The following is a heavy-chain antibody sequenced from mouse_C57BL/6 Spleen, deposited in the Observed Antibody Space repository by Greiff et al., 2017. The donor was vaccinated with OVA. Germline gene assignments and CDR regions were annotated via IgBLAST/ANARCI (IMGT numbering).Heavy chain of an antibody. Sequence: LLESGAELVKPGASVKISCKASGYAFSSYWMNWVKQRPGKGLEWIGQIYPGDGDTNYNGKFKGKATLTADKSSNTAYMQLSSLTSEDSAVYFGAEHYGSSYEAMDYWGQGTSVTVSS. J-gene: IGHJ4*01. CDR2: IYPGDGDT. D-gene: IGHD1-1*01. CDR1: GYAFSSYW. CDR3: AEHYGSSYEAMDY. V-gene: IGHV1-80*01.